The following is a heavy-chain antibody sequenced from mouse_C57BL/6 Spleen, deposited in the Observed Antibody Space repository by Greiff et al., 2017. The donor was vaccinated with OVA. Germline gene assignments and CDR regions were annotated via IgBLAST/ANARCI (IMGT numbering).Heavy chain of an antibody. J-gene: IGHJ4*01. Sequence: EVKLVESGPGLVKPSQSLSLTCSVTGYSITSGYYWNWIRQFPGNKLEWMGYISYDGSNNYNPSLKNRISITRDTSKNQFFLKLNSVTTEDTATYYCARKLEGMDYWGQGTSVTVSS. CDR1: GYSITSGYY. CDR3: ARKLEGMDY. V-gene: IGHV3-6*01. CDR2: ISYDGSN.